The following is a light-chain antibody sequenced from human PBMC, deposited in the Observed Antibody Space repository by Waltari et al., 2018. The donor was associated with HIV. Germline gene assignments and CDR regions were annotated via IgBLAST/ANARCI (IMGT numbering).Light chain of an antibody. CDR1: STNIGPGYD. CDR2: GNN. Sequence: HSVLPQPPSVSGPPGQRFTISCTGSSTNIGPGYDVHWYQRLPGPAPKPLRYGNNIRPSGVPDRFSGSKSGTSAALAITGLQDEDEADYYCQSYDTSLSGSNVFGGGTKLTVL. V-gene: IGLV1-40*01. CDR3: QSYDTSLSGSNV. J-gene: IGLJ2*01.